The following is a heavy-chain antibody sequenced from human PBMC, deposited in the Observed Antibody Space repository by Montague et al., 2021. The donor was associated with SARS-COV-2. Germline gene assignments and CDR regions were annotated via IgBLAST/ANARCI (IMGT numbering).Heavy chain of an antibody. CDR2: IDWXXXK. V-gene: IGHV2-70*01. CDR1: GFSLSTSGMC. J-gene: IGHJ3*02. CDR3: ARMWGATRGDAFDI. Sequence: PALVKPTQTLTLTCTFSGFSLSTSGMCVSWIRQPPGKALEWLALIDWXXXKYSSTSLKTRLTVSKDTSKNQVVLTMTNMDPVDTATYYCARMWGATRGDAFDIWGQGTMVTVSS. D-gene: IGHD1-26*01.